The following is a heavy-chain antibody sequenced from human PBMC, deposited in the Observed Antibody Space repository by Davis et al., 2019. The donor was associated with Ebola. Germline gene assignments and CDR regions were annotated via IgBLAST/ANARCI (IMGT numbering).Heavy chain of an antibody. CDR1: GGALISYH. V-gene: IGHV4-59*01. J-gene: IGHJ6*02. CDR2: VYHRGST. Sequence: MPSETLSLTCTVSGGALISYHWSWIRQPPGKGLEWIGYVYHRGSTNYNPSLKNRVTISVDTSKNQFSLTLSSVSAADTAMYYCARVGYSYGSSNSRPYGMDVWGPGTTVTVSS. CDR3: ARVGYSYGSSNSRPYGMDV. D-gene: IGHD3-10*01.